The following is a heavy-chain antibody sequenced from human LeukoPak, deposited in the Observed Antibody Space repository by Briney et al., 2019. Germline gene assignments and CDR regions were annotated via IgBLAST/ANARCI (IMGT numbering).Heavy chain of an antibody. CDR2: IYYSGST. CDR3: ARDRPEVIGAFDI. V-gene: IGHV4-31*03. Sequence: SETLSLTCTVSGGSISSGGYYWSWIRQHPGKGLEWIGYIYYSGSTYYNLSLKSRVTISVDTSKNQFSLKLSSVTAADTAVYYCARDRPEVIGAFDIWGQGTMVTVSS. J-gene: IGHJ3*02. CDR1: GGSISSGGYY. D-gene: IGHD3-22*01.